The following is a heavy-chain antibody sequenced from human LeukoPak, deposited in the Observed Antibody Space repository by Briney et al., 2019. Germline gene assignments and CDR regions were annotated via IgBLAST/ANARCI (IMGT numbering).Heavy chain of an antibody. J-gene: IGHJ4*02. CDR2: INPRGGST. CDR1: GYTFTTYY. Sequence: APVKVSCKASGYTFTTYYMHWVRQAPGQRPEWMGIINPRGGSTDYAQKFQGRVTMTSDTSTSTVYMELSSLKSEDTAVYFCARVGTAAATADYWGQGTLVTVSS. CDR3: ARVGTAAATADY. V-gene: IGHV1-46*01. D-gene: IGHD6-25*01.